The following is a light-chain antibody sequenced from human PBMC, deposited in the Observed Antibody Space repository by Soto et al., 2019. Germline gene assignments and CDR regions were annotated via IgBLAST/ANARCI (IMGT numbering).Light chain of an antibody. CDR3: HQYNNRPPYT. CDR2: GAS. CDR1: QSVGPN. J-gene: IGKJ2*01. Sequence: EIALTQSPGTLSVSLGERATLSCRASQSVGPNLAWYQQRPGQAPRLLIYGASKRATGVPARFSGRGSGTEFTLTITSLQSEGFAVYYCHQYNNRPPYTFGEGTHLEIK. V-gene: IGKV3-15*01.